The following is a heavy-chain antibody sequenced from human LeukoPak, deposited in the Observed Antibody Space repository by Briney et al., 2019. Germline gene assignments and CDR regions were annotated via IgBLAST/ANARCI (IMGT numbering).Heavy chain of an antibody. J-gene: IGHJ3*02. CDR2: IYYSGST. Sequence: SETLSLTCTVSGASISSYYWTWIRQPPGKGLEWIGYIYYSGSTNYNPSLKSRVTISVDTSKNQFSLKLSSVTAADTAVYYCARERIVGATAYDIWGQGTMVTVSS. V-gene: IGHV4-59*01. CDR3: ARERIVGATAYDI. CDR1: GASISSYY. D-gene: IGHD1-26*01.